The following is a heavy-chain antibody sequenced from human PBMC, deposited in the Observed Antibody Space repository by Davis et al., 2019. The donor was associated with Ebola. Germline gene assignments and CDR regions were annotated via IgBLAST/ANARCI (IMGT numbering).Heavy chain of an antibody. Sequence: ASVKVSCKASGYTFTGYYMHWVRQAPGQGLEWMGWINPNSGGTNYAQKLQGRVTMTTDTSTSTAYMELRSLRSDDTAVYYCARVLGIAAHPEEYWGQGTLVTVSS. CDR1: GYTFTGYY. D-gene: IGHD6-6*01. CDR2: INPNSGGT. V-gene: IGHV1-2*02. J-gene: IGHJ4*02. CDR3: ARVLGIAAHPEEY.